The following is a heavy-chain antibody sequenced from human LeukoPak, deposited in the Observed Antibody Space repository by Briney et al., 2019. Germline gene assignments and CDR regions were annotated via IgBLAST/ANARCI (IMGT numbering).Heavy chain of an antibody. Sequence: SETLSLTCTVSGGSISSSSYYWGWIRQPPGKGLEWIGSIYYSGSTYYNPSLKSRVTISVDTSKNQFSLKLSSVTAADTAVYYCARMNYYGSGSLDYWGQGTLVTVSS. CDR2: IYYSGST. CDR3: ARMNYYGSGSLDY. D-gene: IGHD3-10*01. J-gene: IGHJ4*02. V-gene: IGHV4-39*01. CDR1: GGSISSSSYY.